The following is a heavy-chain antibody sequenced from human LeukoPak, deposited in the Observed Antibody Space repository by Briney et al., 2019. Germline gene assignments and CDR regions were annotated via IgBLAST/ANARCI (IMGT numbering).Heavy chain of an antibody. CDR2: IYYSGST. V-gene: IGHV4-39*01. J-gene: IGHJ4*02. Sequence: SETLSLTCTVSGGSISGSSYYWGWIRQPPGKGPEWIGSIYYSGSTYYNPSLKSRVTISVDTSKNQFSLKLNSVTATDTAVYYCARHYEPWGQGTLVTVSS. CDR3: ARHYEP. D-gene: IGHD3-16*01. CDR1: GGSISGSSYY.